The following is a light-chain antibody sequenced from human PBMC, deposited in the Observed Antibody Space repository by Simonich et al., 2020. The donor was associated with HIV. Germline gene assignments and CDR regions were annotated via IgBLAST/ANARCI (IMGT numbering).Light chain of an antibody. CDR3: QQYNSYSRT. V-gene: IGKV1-NL1*01. CDR2: AAS. J-gene: IGKJ1*01. CDR1: QGIGNS. Sequence: DIQMTQSPSSLSASLGDRVTITCRARQGIGNSLAWYQQKPGKAPKLLLYAASRLESGVPSRFSGSGSGTDYTLTISSLQPEDFATYYCQQYNSYSRTFGQGTKVEIK.